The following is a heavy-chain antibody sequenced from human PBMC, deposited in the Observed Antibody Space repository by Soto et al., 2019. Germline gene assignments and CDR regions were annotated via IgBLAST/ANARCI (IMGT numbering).Heavy chain of an antibody. V-gene: IGHV3-23*01. CDR3: ARTRGAWYYFDY. J-gene: IGHJ4*02. CDR2: ISGSGGNT. CDR1: GFSFNSYTYG. Sequence: PGGSLRLSCAASGFSFNSYTYGMSWVRQAPGKGLEWVSAISGSGGNTYYADSVKGRFTISRDNSKNTLYLQMNTLRAEDTAVYYCARTRGAWYYFDYWGQVSLVTVSS. D-gene: IGHD2-21*01.